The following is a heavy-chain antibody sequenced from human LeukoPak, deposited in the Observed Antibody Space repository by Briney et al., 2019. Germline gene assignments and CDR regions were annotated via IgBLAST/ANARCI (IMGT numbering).Heavy chain of an antibody. V-gene: IGHV1-69*05. CDR3: ASLDPDYSRFWFDP. CDR1: GGTCSSYG. Sequence: SVKVSCKASGGTCSSYGRSWVRQGQGQGGEWMGGIIPIFGTANYAQKFQGSVTIPTDESTSPAYMELSSLRSEDTAVYYCASLDPDYSRFWFDPWGQGTLVTVSS. D-gene: IGHD4-11*01. J-gene: IGHJ5*02. CDR2: IIPIFGTA.